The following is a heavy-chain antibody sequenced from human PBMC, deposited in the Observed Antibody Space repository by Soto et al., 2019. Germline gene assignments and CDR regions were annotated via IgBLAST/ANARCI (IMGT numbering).Heavy chain of an antibody. J-gene: IGHJ6*02. D-gene: IGHD2-15*01. CDR2: ISSSGSTI. V-gene: IGHV3-48*03. Sequence: GGSLRLSCAASGFTFSSYEMNWVRQAPGKGLEWVSYISSSGSTIYYADSAKGRFTISRDNAKNSLYLQMNSLRAEDTAVYYCARDGGYCSGGSCIGYYYYGMDVWGQGTTVTV. CDR3: ARDGGYCSGGSCIGYYYYGMDV. CDR1: GFTFSSYE.